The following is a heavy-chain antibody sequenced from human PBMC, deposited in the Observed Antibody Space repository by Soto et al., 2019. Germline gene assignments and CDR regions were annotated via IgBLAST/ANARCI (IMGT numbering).Heavy chain of an antibody. V-gene: IGHV1-69*01. Sequence: QVQLVQSGAEVEKPGSSVKVSCKTSGGTFSSYAISWVRQAPGQGLEWMGGIIPISGTANYAQKFQGRVTITADESTSIAYMEVSSMRSEDTAVYYCARSQGSSTSLEIYYYYYYGMDVWGQGTTVTVSS. CDR3: ARSQGSSTSLEIYYYYYYGMDV. D-gene: IGHD2-2*01. CDR1: GGTFSSYA. CDR2: IIPISGTA. J-gene: IGHJ6*02.